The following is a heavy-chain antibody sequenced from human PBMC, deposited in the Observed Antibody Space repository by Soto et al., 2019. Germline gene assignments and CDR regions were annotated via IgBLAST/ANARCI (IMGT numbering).Heavy chain of an antibody. CDR2: ISAYNGNT. D-gene: IGHD3-10*01. Sequence: ASVKVSCKTSGYTFTDYGISWVRQPPGQGLEWMGWISAYNGNTDYAQNFQGRVTVTTDTSTNTAYLVLSSLKSDDTAVYYCARDPRNYYGAIAVFDYWGQGTPVTVSS. J-gene: IGHJ4*02. CDR1: GYTFTDYG. CDR3: ARDPRNYYGAIAVFDY. V-gene: IGHV1-18*01.